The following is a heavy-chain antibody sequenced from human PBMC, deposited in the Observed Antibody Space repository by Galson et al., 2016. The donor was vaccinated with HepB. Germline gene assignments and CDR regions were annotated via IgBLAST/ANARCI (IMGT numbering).Heavy chain of an antibody. D-gene: IGHD3-16*01. CDR1: GGSISSADHY. CDR3: ARDRVITARGPLPSGGFDI. Sequence: PLSLTCTVSGGSISSADHYWSWIRQSPGNGLEWIGFIFYLGATYYNASLKNRVTISVDTSRNQFSLHLTSLTAADTAVYYCARDRVITARGPLPSGGFDIWGQGTQVTVSS. V-gene: IGHV4-30-4*01. J-gene: IGHJ3*02. CDR2: IFYLGAT.